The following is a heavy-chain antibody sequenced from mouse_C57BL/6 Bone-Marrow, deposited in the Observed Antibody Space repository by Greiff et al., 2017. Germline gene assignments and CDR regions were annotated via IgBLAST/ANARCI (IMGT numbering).Heavy chain of an antibody. CDR1: GYTFTNYW. CDR3: ARDGNHGAMDY. Sequence: QVQLQQSGAELVRPGTSVKMSCKASGYTFTNYWLGWAKPRPGHGLEWIGDILPGGGYTNYNEKFKGTATLTADKSSSTAYMQFSSLTSEDTAIYSCARDGNHGAMDYWGQGTSVTVSS. V-gene: IGHV1-63*01. CDR2: ILPGGGYT. D-gene: IGHD1-1*01. J-gene: IGHJ4*01.